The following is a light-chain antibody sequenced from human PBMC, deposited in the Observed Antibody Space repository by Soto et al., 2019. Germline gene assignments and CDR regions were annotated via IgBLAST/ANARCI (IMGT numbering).Light chain of an antibody. CDR2: HVT. V-gene: IGLV2-14*03. Sequence: QSVLTQPAPVSGAPGPSITLSRTGTSTYIGHYDYVSWYRQHPGKAPKLIIYHVTYRPSGVSNRYSGYKSGNSASLTISGLQADDEADYYCCSLTTSHTYVFGSGTKVTV. CDR3: CSLTTSHTYV. J-gene: IGLJ1*01. CDR1: STYIGHYDY.